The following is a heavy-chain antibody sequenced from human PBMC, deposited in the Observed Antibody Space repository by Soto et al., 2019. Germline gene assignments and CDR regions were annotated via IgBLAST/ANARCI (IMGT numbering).Heavy chain of an antibody. D-gene: IGHD3-16*01. CDR3: AREGASSYASRHFDN. Sequence: QVQLQESGPGLVKASETLSLTCTVSGGSMFSYYWSWIRQPAGKGLEWSARIYGSGGTNYNPSLKTRVTTSLDTSKNKFSLRLTSVTAADTAVYYCAREGASSYASRHFDNWGPGTLVTVSS. CDR1: GGSMFSYY. CDR2: IYGSGGT. V-gene: IGHV4-4*07. J-gene: IGHJ4*02.